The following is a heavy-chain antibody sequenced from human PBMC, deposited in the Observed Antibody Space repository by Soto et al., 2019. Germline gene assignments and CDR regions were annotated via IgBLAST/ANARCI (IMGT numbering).Heavy chain of an antibody. CDR1: GGTFSSYT. J-gene: IGHJ6*02. D-gene: IGHD2-2*01. Sequence: QVQLVQSGAEVKKPGSSVKVSCKASGGTFSSYTISWVRQAPGQGLEWMGRIIPILGIANYAQKFQGRVTITADKSTSTAYMERSSLRSEDTAVYYCARGGDGTIYGMDVWGQGTTVTVSS. CDR2: IIPILGIA. CDR3: ARGGDGTIYGMDV. V-gene: IGHV1-69*02.